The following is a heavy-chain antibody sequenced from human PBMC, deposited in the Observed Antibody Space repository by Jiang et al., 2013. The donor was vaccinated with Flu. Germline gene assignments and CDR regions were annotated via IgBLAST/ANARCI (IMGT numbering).Heavy chain of an antibody. D-gene: IGHD6-13*01. V-gene: IGHV4-39*07. CDR1: GGSIKSSSYY. CDR3: ARLNSGIAAAGTDFDY. Sequence: LLKPSETLSLTCTVSGGSIKSSSYYCGWVRRPPGQGLEWIGSVHYDGSTYYNPSLKSRVAVSIDTSKNQFSLKLSSVTAADTAVYYCARLNSGIAAAGTDFDYWGQGTLVTVSS. J-gene: IGHJ4*02. CDR2: VHYDGST.